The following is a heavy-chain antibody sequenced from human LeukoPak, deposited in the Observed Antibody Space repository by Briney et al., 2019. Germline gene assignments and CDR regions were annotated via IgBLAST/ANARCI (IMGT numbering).Heavy chain of an antibody. J-gene: IGHJ5*02. D-gene: IGHD6-13*01. Sequence: PSETLSLTCAVYGGSFSGYYWSWIRQPPGKGLVWIGEINHSGSTNYNPSLKSRVTISVDTSKNQFSLKLSSVTAADTAVYYCAIYSSSWYNWFDPWGQGTLVTVSS. CDR1: GGSFSGYY. CDR2: INHSGST. CDR3: AIYSSSWYNWFDP. V-gene: IGHV4-34*01.